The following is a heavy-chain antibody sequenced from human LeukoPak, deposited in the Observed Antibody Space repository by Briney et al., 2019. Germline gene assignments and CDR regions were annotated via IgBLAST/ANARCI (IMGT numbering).Heavy chain of an antibody. D-gene: IGHD3-3*01. CDR3: ARVGRGTIFGVVTNDY. Sequence: ASVKVSCKASGYTFTGYYMHWVRQAPGQGLEWMGWINPNSGGTNYAQKFQGRVTMTRDTSISTAYMELSRLRSDDTAVYYCARVGRGTIFGVVTNDYWGQGTLVTVSP. J-gene: IGHJ4*02. CDR1: GYTFTGYY. V-gene: IGHV1-2*02. CDR2: INPNSGGT.